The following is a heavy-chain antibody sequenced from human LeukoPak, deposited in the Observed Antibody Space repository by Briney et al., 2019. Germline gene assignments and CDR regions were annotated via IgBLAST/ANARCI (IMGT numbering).Heavy chain of an antibody. CDR3: ANTKRGAWYADY. V-gene: IGHV4-39*01. Sequence: SETLSLTCTVSGGSISSSSYYWGWIRQPPGKGLEWIGNIYYSGSTYYNPSLKSRVTISVDTSKNQFSLRLSSVTAAYTAVCYCANTKRGAWYADYWGQGTLVTVSS. CDR2: IYYSGST. D-gene: IGHD6-19*01. CDR1: GGSISSSSYY. J-gene: IGHJ4*02.